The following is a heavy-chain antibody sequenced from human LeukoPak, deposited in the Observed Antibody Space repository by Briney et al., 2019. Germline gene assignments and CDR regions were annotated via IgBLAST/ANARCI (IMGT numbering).Heavy chain of an antibody. J-gene: IGHJ5*02. V-gene: IGHV3-23*01. CDR3: AKDRYSNYGNWFDP. Sequence: GGSLRLSCAASGFTFNSYAMNWVRQAPGKGLEWVSGISGSGGTTYYADSVKGRFTISRDNPKNTLYLQMNSLRAEDTAVCYCAKDRYSNYGNWFDPWGQGTLVTVFS. CDR2: ISGSGGTT. CDR1: GFTFNSYA. D-gene: IGHD4-11*01.